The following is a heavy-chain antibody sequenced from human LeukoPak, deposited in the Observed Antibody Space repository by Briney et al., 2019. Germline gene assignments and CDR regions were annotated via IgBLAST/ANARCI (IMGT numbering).Heavy chain of an antibody. Sequence: ASVKVSCKASGYTFTSYGISWVRQAPGQGREWRGWISAYEGNTNYAQKLQGRVTMTTDTSTSTAYMELRSLRSDDTAVYYCARAVRYCSSTSCYPSRWFDPWGQGTLVTVSS. CDR3: ARAVRYCSSTSCYPSRWFDP. CDR1: GYTFTSYG. V-gene: IGHV1-18*01. D-gene: IGHD2-2*01. CDR2: ISAYEGNT. J-gene: IGHJ5*02.